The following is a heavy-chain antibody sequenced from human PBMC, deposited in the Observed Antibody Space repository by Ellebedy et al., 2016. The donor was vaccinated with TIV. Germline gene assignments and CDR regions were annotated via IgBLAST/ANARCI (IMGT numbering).Heavy chain of an antibody. Sequence: AASVKVSCKASGYTFTRYGITWVRQAPGQGLEWMGWISAYNGNPNYAQNLKGRVTMTTDTSTNTAYMELRSLISDDPAVYYCARDEGGEGSMIVVVHFDYWGQGTLVTVSS. CDR2: ISAYNGNP. D-gene: IGHD3-22*01. J-gene: IGHJ4*02. CDR1: GYTFTRYG. CDR3: ARDEGGEGSMIVVVHFDY. V-gene: IGHV1-18*01.